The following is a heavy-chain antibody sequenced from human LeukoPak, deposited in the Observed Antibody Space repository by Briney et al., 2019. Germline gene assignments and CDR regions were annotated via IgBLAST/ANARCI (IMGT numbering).Heavy chain of an antibody. Sequence: GGSLRLSCAASGFTFSDYYMSWIPQAPGKGLEWVLYISSSGSTIYYADSVKGRFTISRDNAKNSLYLQMNSLRAADTADYYCARAPYGGKAIGPYDTCGQATLGTVSS. CDR2: ISSSGSTI. CDR3: ARAPYGGKAIGPYDT. CDR1: GFTFSDYY. J-gene: IGHJ5*02. D-gene: IGHD4/OR15-4a*01. V-gene: IGHV3-11*04.